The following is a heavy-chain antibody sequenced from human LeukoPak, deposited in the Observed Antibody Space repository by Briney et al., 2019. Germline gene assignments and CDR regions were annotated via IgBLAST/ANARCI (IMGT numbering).Heavy chain of an antibody. J-gene: IGHJ4*02. V-gene: IGHV3-23*01. Sequence: GGSLRLSCAASGFTFSSYAMSWVRQAPGKGLERVSAISGSGGSTYYADSVKGWFTISRDNSKNTLYLQMNSLRAEDTAVYYCAKNAYYDILTGYYRPNYWGQGTLVTVSS. CDR1: GFTFSSYA. D-gene: IGHD3-9*01. CDR2: ISGSGGST. CDR3: AKNAYYDILTGYYRPNY.